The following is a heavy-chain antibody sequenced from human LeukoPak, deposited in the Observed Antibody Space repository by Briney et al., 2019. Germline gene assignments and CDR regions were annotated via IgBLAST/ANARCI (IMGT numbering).Heavy chain of an antibody. J-gene: IGHJ6*03. CDR1: GYTFTGYY. CDR2: INPNSGGT. Sequence: ASVTVSCKASGYTFTGYYMHWVRQAPGQGLEWMGWINPNSGGTNYAQKFQGRVTITRDTSITTAYMELSRLRSDDTAVYYCAREGIVVVPAAPIGRYYYMDVWGKGTTVTISS. CDR3: AREGIVVVPAAPIGRYYYMDV. D-gene: IGHD2-2*01. V-gene: IGHV1-2*02.